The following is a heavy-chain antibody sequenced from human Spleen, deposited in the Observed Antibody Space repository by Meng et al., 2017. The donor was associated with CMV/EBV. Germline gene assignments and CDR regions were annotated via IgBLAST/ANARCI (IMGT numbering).Heavy chain of an antibody. CDR2: VSPNSGGT. CDR3: ARAPTLIVVALGVYFDC. D-gene: IGHD3-22*01. J-gene: IGHJ4*02. V-gene: IGHV1-2*02. CDR1: YTFTGYY. Sequence: YTFTGYYLRWVRQAPGQRLEWMGWVSPNSGGTDYAQKFQGRVTMTRDTSIGTAYMELSRLTSDDTAVYYCARAPTLIVVALGVYFDCWGQGTLVTVSS.